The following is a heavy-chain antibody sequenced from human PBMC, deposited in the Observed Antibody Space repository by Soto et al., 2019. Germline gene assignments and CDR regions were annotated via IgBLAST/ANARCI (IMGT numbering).Heavy chain of an antibody. CDR1: GFIFNHYV. CDR2: LGGQSQNA. D-gene: IGHD3-3*01. J-gene: IGHJ3*01. Sequence: QVQLVQSGPEVKKPGASLRVSCKASGFIFNHYVLNWVRQAPGQGLAWVGVLGGQSQNAHYAAKFQDRVTITKDTSTATSYLEVTSLRSDDSAVYVCARAGYDRRGHEDPQGGTFAVWGLGTVVTVSS. CDR3: ARAGYDRRGHEDPQGGTFAV. V-gene: IGHV1-18*01.